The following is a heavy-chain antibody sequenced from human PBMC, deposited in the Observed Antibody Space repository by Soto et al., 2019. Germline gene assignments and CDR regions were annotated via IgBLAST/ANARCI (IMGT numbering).Heavy chain of an antibody. CDR1: GFTFSSYG. CDR2: ISYDGSNK. D-gene: IGHD6-13*01. CDR3: AKEIAAAGTAGFDP. Sequence: ESGGGVVQPGRSLRLSCAASGFTFSSYGMHWVRQAPGKGLEWVAVISYDGSNKYYADSVKGRFTISRDNSKNTLYLQMNSLRAEDTAVYYCAKEIAAAGTAGFDPWGQGTLVTVSS. J-gene: IGHJ5*02. V-gene: IGHV3-30*18.